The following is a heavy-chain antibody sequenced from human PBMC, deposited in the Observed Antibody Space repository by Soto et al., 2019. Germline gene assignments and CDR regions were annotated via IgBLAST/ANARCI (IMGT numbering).Heavy chain of an antibody. CDR2: INPKTGDT. V-gene: IGHV1-2*02. J-gene: IGHJ5*02. CDR1: GYTFTDFY. D-gene: IGHD1-26*01. CDR3: ATGTNGTPGWYHP. Sequence: QEQLVQSGTEVKKPGASVTVSCKSSGYTFTDFYLHWLRQAPGQVLEWVGWINPKTGDTKSSQKFQGRVTMSRDTSVSTAYIDLTSLTSDDTAMYYCATGTNGTPGWYHPWGQGTRVTVSS.